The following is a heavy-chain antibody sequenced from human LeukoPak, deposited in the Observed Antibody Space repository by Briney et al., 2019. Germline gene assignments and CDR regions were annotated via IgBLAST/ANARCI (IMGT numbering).Heavy chain of an antibody. V-gene: IGHV4-34*01. CDR2: INHSGST. Sequence: SETLSLTCAVYGGSFSGYYWSWIRQPPGKGLEWIGEINHSGSTNYNPSLKSRVTISVDKSKNQFSLKLSSVTAADTAVYYCASRDVTGTVDYWGQGTLVTVSS. CDR3: ASRDVTGTVDY. D-gene: IGHD1-20*01. CDR1: GGSFSGYY. J-gene: IGHJ4*02.